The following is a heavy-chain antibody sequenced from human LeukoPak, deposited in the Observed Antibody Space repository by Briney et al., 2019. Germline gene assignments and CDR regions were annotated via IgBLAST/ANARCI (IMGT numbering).Heavy chain of an antibody. CDR1: GGSISSSNW. V-gene: IGHV4-4*02. J-gene: IGHJ4*02. CDR3: ASYSLWGGIDY. Sequence: SGTLSLICAVSGGSISSSNWWSWVRQPPGKGLEWIGEIYHSGSTNYNPSLKSQVTISVDKSKNQFSLKLSSVTAADTAVYYCASYSLWGGIDYWGQGTLVTVSS. CDR2: IYHSGST. D-gene: IGHD2/OR15-2a*01.